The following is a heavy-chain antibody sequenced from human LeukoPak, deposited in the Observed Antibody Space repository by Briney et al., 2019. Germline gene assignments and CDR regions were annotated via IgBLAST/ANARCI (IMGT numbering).Heavy chain of an antibody. CDR3: ARVTAPYYFDY. J-gene: IGHJ4*02. CDR1: GGSISSGSYY. V-gene: IGHV4-39*07. Sequence: SETLSLTCTVSGGSISSGSYYWSWIRQPPGKGLEWIGSIYHSGSTYYNPSLKSRVTISVDTSKNQFSLKLSSVTAADTAVYYCARVTAPYYFDYWGQGTLVTVSS. CDR2: IYHSGST.